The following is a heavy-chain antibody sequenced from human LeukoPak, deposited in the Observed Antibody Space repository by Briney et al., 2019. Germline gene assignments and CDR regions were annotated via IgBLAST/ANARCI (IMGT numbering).Heavy chain of an antibody. CDR3: AKDRTAWYYYMDV. Sequence: GGSLRLSCAASRFTFDDYAMHWVRQAPGKGLEWVSGISWNSGRIAYADSVKGRFTISRDNAKNSLFLQMNSLRPEDTALYYCAKDRTAWYYYMDVWGKGTTVTISS. CDR2: ISWNSGRI. CDR1: RFTFDDYA. D-gene: IGHD5-18*01. J-gene: IGHJ6*03. V-gene: IGHV3-9*01.